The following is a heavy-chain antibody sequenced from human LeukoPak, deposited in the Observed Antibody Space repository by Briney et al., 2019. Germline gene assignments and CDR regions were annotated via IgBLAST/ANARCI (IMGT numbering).Heavy chain of an antibody. D-gene: IGHD5-12*01. V-gene: IGHV3-9*01. CDR2: ISWNSGSI. CDR1: GFTFDDYA. Sequence: PGRSLRLSCAASGFTFDDYAMHWVRQAPGKGLEWVSGISWNSGSIGYADSVKGRFTISRDNAKNSLYLQMNSLRAEDTALYYCAKDRYSDYGGAFDIWGQGTMVTVSS. CDR3: AKDRYSDYGGAFDI. J-gene: IGHJ3*02.